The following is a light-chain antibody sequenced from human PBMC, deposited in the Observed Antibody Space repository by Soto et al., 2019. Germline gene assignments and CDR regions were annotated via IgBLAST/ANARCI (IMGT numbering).Light chain of an antibody. CDR2: DAS. CDR3: QQFNDFPLT. V-gene: IGKV1D-13*01. CDR1: QDISSA. Sequence: IQLTQSPSSLSASVGDRVTITCRAGQDISSALAWYQQKPGKAPKLLLYDASSLDAGVPSRFSSSGSGTDFTLSITSRRPEYFATYYCQQFNDFPLTFGGGTKVQIK. J-gene: IGKJ4*01.